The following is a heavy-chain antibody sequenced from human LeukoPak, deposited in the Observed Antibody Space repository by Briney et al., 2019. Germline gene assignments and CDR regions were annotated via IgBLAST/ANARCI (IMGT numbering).Heavy chain of an antibody. V-gene: IGHV5-51*01. CDR2: IYPGDSDT. CDR1: GYSFTSYW. J-gene: IGHJ6*03. CDR3: ARPNYYDSSGFYYMDV. Sequence: GESLKISCKGSGYSFTSYWIGWVRQMPGKGLEWMGIIYPGDSDTRYSLSFQGQVTISADKSISTAYLQWSSLKASDTAMYYCARPNYYDSSGFYYMDVWGKGTTVTVSS. D-gene: IGHD3-22*01.